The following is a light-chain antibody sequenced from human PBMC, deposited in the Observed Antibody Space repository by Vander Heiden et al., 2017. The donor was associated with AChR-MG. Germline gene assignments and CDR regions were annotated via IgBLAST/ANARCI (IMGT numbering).Light chain of an antibody. J-gene: IGLJ2*01. Sequence: SYDLTPLPSVSVSPGQTARLPCAGAAFPTQYAYPYQQKPGQAPVLVIYNDSERPSWIPERFSGSSSGTTVTLTISGVQAEDEADYYCHSSDSSGIYVVFGGGTKLTVL. CDR1: AFPTQY. V-gene: IGLV3-25*03. CDR2: NDS. CDR3: HSSDSSGIYVV.